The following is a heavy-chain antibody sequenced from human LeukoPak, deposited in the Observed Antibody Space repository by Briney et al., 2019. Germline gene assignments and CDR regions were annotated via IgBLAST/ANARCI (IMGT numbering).Heavy chain of an antibody. V-gene: IGHV3-48*01. CDR1: GFTFSSYS. Sequence: PGGSLRLSCAASGFTFSSYSMNWVRQAPGKGLEWVSYISSSSSTIYYADSVKGRFTISRDNAKNSLYLQMNSLRAEDTAVYYCARDPGSSGWYRGAFDIWGQGTMVTVSS. D-gene: IGHD6-19*01. J-gene: IGHJ3*02. CDR3: ARDPGSSGWYRGAFDI. CDR2: ISSSSSTI.